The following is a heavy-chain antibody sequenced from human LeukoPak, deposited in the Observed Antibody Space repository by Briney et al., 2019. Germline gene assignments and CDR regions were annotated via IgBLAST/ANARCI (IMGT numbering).Heavy chain of an antibody. V-gene: IGHV3-23*01. D-gene: IGHD3-10*01. Sequence: PGGSLRLSCAASGFTFSSYGMSWVRQAPGKGLEWVSAISGSGGSTYYADSVKGRFTISRDNSKNTLYLQMNSLRAEDTAVYYCAKVSLFGEFMFYHFDYWGQGTLVTVSS. CDR3: AKVSLFGEFMFYHFDY. CDR1: GFTFSSYG. J-gene: IGHJ4*02. CDR2: ISGSGGST.